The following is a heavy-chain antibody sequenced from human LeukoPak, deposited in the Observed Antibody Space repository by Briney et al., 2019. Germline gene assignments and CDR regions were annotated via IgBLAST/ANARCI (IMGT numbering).Heavy chain of an antibody. Sequence: ASVKVSCKASGYTFTSYGNSWVRQAPGQGLEWMGWISAYNGNTNYAQKLQGRVTMTTDTSTSTAYMELRSLRSDDTAVYYCARATNLCSGGSCYSWDYYYYMDVWGKGTTVTVSS. CDR2: ISAYNGNT. CDR3: ARATNLCSGGSCYSWDYYYYMDV. V-gene: IGHV1-18*01. CDR1: GYTFTSYG. J-gene: IGHJ6*03. D-gene: IGHD2-15*01.